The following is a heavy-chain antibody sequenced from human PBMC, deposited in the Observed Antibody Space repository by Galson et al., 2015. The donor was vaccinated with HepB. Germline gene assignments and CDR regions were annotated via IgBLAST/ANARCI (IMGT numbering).Heavy chain of an antibody. CDR3: ARDRVEWLRGYYYYGMDV. D-gene: IGHD5-12*01. V-gene: IGHV3-7*01. CDR2: IKQDGSEK. CDR1: GFTFSSYW. J-gene: IGHJ6*02. Sequence: SLRLSCAASGFTFSSYWMSWVRQAPGKGLEWVANIKQDGSEKYYVDSVKGRFTISRDNAKNSLYLQMNSLRAEDTAVYYCARDRVEWLRGYYYYGMDVWGQGTTVTVSS.